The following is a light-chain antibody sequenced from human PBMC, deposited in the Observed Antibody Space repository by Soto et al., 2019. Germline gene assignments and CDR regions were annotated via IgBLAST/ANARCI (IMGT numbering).Light chain of an antibody. Sequence: DIQMTQSPSTLSASVGDRVTITCRASQSISNWLAWYQQKPGKAPKLLIYDVSTLESGVPSRFSGSGSGTEFTLTISSLQPDDFATYSCQQYNKYPGTFGQGTKLEIK. V-gene: IGKV1-5*01. J-gene: IGKJ2*01. CDR1: QSISNW. CDR3: QQYNKYPGT. CDR2: DVS.